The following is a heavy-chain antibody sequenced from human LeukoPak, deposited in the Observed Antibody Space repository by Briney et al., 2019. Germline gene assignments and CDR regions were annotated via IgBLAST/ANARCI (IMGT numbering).Heavy chain of an antibody. CDR2: LNPNSGNA. J-gene: IGHJ4*02. V-gene: IGHV1-8*02. CDR1: GYIFTTYD. CDR3: AIALRLPAATYYFDY. Sequence: ASVKVSCKASGYIFTTYDIGWVRQATGQGLEWMGWLNPNSGNAGYAQKFQGRVTMTRDTSISTAYMELSRLRSDDTAVYYCAIALRLPAATYYFDYWGQGTLVTVSS. D-gene: IGHD2-2*01.